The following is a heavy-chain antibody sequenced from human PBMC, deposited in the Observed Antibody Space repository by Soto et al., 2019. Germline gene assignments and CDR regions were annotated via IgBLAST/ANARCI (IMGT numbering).Heavy chain of an antibody. CDR2: IYYSGST. D-gene: IGHD3-10*01. V-gene: IGHV4-61*01. CDR1: GGSVSSGIYY. Sequence: SETLSLTCTVSGGSVSSGIYYWSWIRQPPGKGLEWIGYIYYSGSTNYNPSLKSRVTISVDTSKNQFSLKLSSVTAADTAVYYCARVTMIRGVNLYYFDYWGQGTLVTVSS. CDR3: ARVTMIRGVNLYYFDY. J-gene: IGHJ4*02.